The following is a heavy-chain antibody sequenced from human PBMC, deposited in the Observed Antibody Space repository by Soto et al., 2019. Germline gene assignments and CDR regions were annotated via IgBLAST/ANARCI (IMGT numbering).Heavy chain of an antibody. Sequence: SVKVSCTASGGTFSSYIISWVRQAPGQGLEWMGRIIPILGIANYAQKFQGRVTTTADKSTSTAYMELSSLRSEDTAVYYCARARLRYFDSPDSNWFDPWGQGTLVTVSS. CDR2: IIPILGIA. D-gene: IGHD3-9*01. J-gene: IGHJ5*02. CDR1: GGTFSSYI. V-gene: IGHV1-69*02. CDR3: ARARLRYFDSPDSNWFDP.